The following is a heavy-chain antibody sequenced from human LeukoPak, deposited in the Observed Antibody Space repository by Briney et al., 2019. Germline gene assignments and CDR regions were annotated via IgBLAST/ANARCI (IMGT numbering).Heavy chain of an antibody. CDR1: GFTFSSYA. J-gene: IGHJ4*02. CDR2: ISYDGSNK. Sequence: GGSLRLSCAASGFTFSSYAMHWVRQAPGKGLEWVAVISYDGSNKYYADSVKGRFTISRDTAKNSVFLQMDSLRDDDTAVYYCARGVSGSYSPFDYWGQGTLVTVSS. CDR3: ARGVSGSYSPFDY. D-gene: IGHD1-26*01. V-gene: IGHV3-30-3*01.